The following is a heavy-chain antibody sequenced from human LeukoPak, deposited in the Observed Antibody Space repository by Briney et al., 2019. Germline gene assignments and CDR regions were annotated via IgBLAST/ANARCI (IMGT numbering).Heavy chain of an antibody. Sequence: GGSLRLSCAASGFSFSGHWMNWVRQPPGKGLEWVANIKVDGSEKYYVDSVKGRFNISRDDAKRTVDLQMDNLRAEDTAIYYCAYRNNFEYWGQGALVTVSS. J-gene: IGHJ4*02. D-gene: IGHD1-26*01. V-gene: IGHV3-7*03. CDR1: GFSFSGHW. CDR3: AYRNNFEY. CDR2: IKVDGSEK.